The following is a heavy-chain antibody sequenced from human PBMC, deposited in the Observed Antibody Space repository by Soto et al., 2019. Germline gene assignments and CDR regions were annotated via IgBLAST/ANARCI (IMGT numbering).Heavy chain of an antibody. CDR2: ISSSSSTI. Sequence: GGSLRLSCAASGFTFSSYSMNWVRQAPGKGLEWVSYISSSSSTIYYADSVKGRFTISRDNAKNSLYLQMNSLRDEDTAVYYCAREQYYDFWSGYSSPLYGMDVWGQGTTVTVSS. CDR1: GFTFSSYS. V-gene: IGHV3-48*02. D-gene: IGHD3-3*01. J-gene: IGHJ6*02. CDR3: AREQYYDFWSGYSSPLYGMDV.